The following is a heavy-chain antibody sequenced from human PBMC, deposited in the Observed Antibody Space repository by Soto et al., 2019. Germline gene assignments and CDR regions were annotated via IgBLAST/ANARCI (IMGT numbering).Heavy chain of an antibody. CDR1: GGSISSGGYY. Sequence: QVQLQESGPGLVKPSQTLSLTCTVSGGSISSGGYYWSWIRQHPGKGLEWIGYIYYSGSTYYNPSLKCRVTFSVDTSKHHFSLQLTSVTAADTPVYYWARYDNSGSHGFDVWGQGTMVTVSS. J-gene: IGHJ3*01. CDR3: ARYDNSGSHGFDV. CDR2: IYYSGST. D-gene: IGHD3-22*01. V-gene: IGHV4-31*03.